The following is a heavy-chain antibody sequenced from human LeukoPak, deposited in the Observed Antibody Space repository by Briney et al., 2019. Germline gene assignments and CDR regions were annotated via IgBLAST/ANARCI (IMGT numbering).Heavy chain of an antibody. J-gene: IGHJ4*02. CDR1: GFIFTDVW. CDR3: TTDLDY. Sequence: PGGSLRLSCAGAGFIFTDVWMSWVRQAPGKGLEWVGRIKSQSDGGTIDYAAPVKGRITVSRDDSRKTLSLELNNLKTEDTGVYYCTTDLDYWGQGTLVTVSS. CDR2: IKSQSDGGTI. V-gene: IGHV3-15*01.